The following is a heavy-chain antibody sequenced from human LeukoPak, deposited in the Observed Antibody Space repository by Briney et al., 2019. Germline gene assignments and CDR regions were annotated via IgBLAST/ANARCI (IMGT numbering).Heavy chain of an antibody. D-gene: IGHD7-27*01. CDR1: GGSFSGYY. CDR2: INHSGST. CDR3: ASNTGTVFDY. J-gene: IGHJ4*02. Sequence: SETLSLTCAVYGGSFSGYYWSWIRQPPGKGLEWIGEINHSGSTNYNPSLRSRVTISVDTSKNQFSLKLSSVTAADTAVYYCASNTGTVFDYWGQGALVTVSS. V-gene: IGHV4-34*01.